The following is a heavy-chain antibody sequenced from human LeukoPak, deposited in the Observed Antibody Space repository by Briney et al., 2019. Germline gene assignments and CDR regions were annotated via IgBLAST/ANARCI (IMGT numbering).Heavy chain of an antibody. D-gene: IGHD2/OR15-2a*01. Sequence: GGSLRLSCAASGFTFSSYAMHWVRQAPGKGLEWVAVMSYDGSNKYYADSVKGRFTISRDNSKNTLYLQMNSLRAEDMAVYYCARSPPGLPTVIYYFDYWGQGTLVTVSS. CDR2: MSYDGSNK. J-gene: IGHJ4*02. V-gene: IGHV3-30-3*01. CDR1: GFTFSSYA. CDR3: ARSPPGLPTVIYYFDY.